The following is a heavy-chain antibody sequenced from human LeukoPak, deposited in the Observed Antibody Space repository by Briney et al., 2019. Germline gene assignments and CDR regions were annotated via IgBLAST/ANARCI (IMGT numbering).Heavy chain of an antibody. D-gene: IGHD3-10*01. CDR2: INPNSGGT. Sequence: GASVKVSCKASGYTFTGYYMHWVRQAPGQGLEWMGRINPNSGGTNYAQKFQGRVTMTRDTSISTAYMELSRLRSDDTAVYYCARVPLVRGVYNWFDPWGQGTLVTVSS. V-gene: IGHV1-2*06. J-gene: IGHJ5*02. CDR1: GYTFTGYY. CDR3: ARVPLVRGVYNWFDP.